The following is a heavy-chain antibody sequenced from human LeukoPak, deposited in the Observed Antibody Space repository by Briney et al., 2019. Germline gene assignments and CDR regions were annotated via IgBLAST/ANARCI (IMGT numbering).Heavy chain of an antibody. CDR3: ARLDYGDYPEGVDP. J-gene: IGHJ5*02. CDR1: GGSFSGYY. V-gene: IGHV4-34*01. D-gene: IGHD4-17*01. CDR2: INHSGST. Sequence: SETLSLTCAVYGGSFSGYYWSWIRQPPGKGLEWIGEINHSGSTNYNPSLKSRVTISVDTSKNQFSLKLSSVTAADTAVYYCARLDYGDYPEGVDPWGQGTLVTVSS.